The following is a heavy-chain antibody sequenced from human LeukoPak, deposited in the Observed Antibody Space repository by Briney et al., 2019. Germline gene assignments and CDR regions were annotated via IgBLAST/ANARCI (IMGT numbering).Heavy chain of an antibody. V-gene: IGHV1-69*01. J-gene: IGHJ5*02. Sequence: GSSVKVSCKASGGTFSSYAISWVRQAPGQGLEWMGGIIPILGTANYAQKFQGRVTITADESTSTAYMELSSLRSEDTAVYYCARGPQLVRWNWFDPWGQGTLVTVSS. CDR2: IIPILGTA. D-gene: IGHD6-13*01. CDR1: GGTFSSYA. CDR3: ARGPQLVRWNWFDP.